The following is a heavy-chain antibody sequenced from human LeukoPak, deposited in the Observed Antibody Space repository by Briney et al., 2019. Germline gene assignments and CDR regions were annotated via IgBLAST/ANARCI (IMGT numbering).Heavy chain of an antibody. Sequence: ASVKVSCKASGYTLTSYDINWVRQATGQGLEWMGWMNPNSGKTGYAQKFQGRITITRNTSISTAYMELSSLRSDDTAVYYCARDRYLYSSGGDYYYGIDVWGQGTTVTVSS. CDR1: GYTLTSYD. CDR2: MNPNSGKT. J-gene: IGHJ6*02. D-gene: IGHD6-19*01. CDR3: ARDRYLYSSGGDYYYGIDV. V-gene: IGHV1-8*01.